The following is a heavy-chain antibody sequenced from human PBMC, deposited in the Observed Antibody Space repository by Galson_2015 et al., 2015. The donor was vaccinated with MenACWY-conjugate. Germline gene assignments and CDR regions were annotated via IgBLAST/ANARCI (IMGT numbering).Heavy chain of an antibody. CDR3: ARGHIVATGFDY. CDR1: GDSINSRNW. D-gene: IGHD5-12*01. J-gene: IGHJ4*02. CDR2: IYHTGHT. V-gene: IGHV4-4*02. Sequence: SETLSLTCAVSGDSINSRNWWSWVRQSPGKGLEWIGEIYHTGHTNYNPSLKSRVTISVDKSKIQFSLKLTSVTAADTAMYYCARGHIVATGFDYWGQGTLVTVSS.